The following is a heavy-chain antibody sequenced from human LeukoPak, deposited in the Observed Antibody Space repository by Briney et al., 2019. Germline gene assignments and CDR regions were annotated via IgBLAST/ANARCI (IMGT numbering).Heavy chain of an antibody. V-gene: IGHV4-34*01. CDR1: VGSFSGYY. D-gene: IGHD3-22*01. CDR2: INHSGST. J-gene: IGHJ3*02. CDR3: ASGRSLVGYYYDSSGYYNPPRWDAAFDI. Sequence: SETLSLTCAVYVGSFSGYYWSWIRQPPGKGLEWIGEINHSGSTNYNPSLKSRVTISVDTSKNQFSLKLSSVTAADTAVYYCASGRSLVGYYYDSSGYYNPPRWDAAFDIWGQGTMVTVSS.